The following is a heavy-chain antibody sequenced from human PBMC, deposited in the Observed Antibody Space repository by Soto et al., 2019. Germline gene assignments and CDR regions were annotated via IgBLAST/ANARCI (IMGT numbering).Heavy chain of an antibody. CDR2: IIPIFGTA. D-gene: IGHD6-13*01. J-gene: IGHJ4*02. CDR1: GGTFSSSA. CDR3: VSIAAAGTSGSHFDY. V-gene: IGHV1-69*01. Sequence: QVQLVQSGAEVKKPGSSVKVSCKASGGTFSSSAISWVRQAPGQGLEWMGGIIPIFGTANYAQKFQGRVTITADESTSTAYIELSSLRSEDTAVYCCVSIAAAGTSGSHFDYWGQGTLVTGSS.